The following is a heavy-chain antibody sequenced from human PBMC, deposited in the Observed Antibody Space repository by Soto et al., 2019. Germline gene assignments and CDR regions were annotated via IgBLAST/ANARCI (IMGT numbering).Heavy chain of an antibody. Sequence: QVQLVESGGGVVQPGRSLRLSCAASGFTFSSYGMHWVRQAPGKGLEWVAVIWYDGSNKYYADSVKGRFTISRDNSKNTLDLQMNSLRAEDTAVYYCARDLRAQYYDSSGYLDYWGQGTLVTVSS. J-gene: IGHJ4*02. CDR2: IWYDGSNK. CDR1: GFTFSSYG. V-gene: IGHV3-33*01. CDR3: ARDLRAQYYDSSGYLDY. D-gene: IGHD3-22*01.